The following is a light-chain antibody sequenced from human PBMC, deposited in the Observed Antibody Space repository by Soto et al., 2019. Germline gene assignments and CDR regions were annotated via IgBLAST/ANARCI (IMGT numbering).Light chain of an antibody. Sequence: IVMTQSPATLSVSPGERATLSCRASQNIYSNVAWYQQRPGQAPRLLIYRASTRATGIPARFSGSGSGTEFTLTISSLQSEDFTVYYCHQYNGWPRTFGQGTKVDIK. V-gene: IGKV3-15*01. J-gene: IGKJ1*01. CDR1: QNIYSN. CDR3: HQYNGWPRT. CDR2: RAS.